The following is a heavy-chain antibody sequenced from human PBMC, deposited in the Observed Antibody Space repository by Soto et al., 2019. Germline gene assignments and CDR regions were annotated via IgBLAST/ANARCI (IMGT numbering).Heavy chain of an antibody. Sequence: PGGSLRLSCAASGFTFSSYAMSWVRQAPGKGLEWVSATSGSGGSTYYADSVKGRFTISRDNSKNTLYLQMNSLRAEDTAVYYCAKGDGNYYDSSGYYPFDYWGQGTLVTVSS. CDR2: TSGSGGST. CDR3: AKGDGNYYDSSGYYPFDY. D-gene: IGHD3-22*01. J-gene: IGHJ4*02. V-gene: IGHV3-23*01. CDR1: GFTFSSYA.